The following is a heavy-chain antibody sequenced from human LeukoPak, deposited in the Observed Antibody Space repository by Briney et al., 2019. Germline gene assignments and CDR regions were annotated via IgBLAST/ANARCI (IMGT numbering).Heavy chain of an antibody. CDR2: ISGSGSTI. D-gene: IGHD3-16*01. Sequence: KPGGSLRLSCAASGFNFGDYYMSWIRQAPGKGLEWLTHISGSGSTIQYADSVKGRFIISRDNAENSLYLQMNSLRGEDTAVYYCARSWGVVAFDYWVQGTLVTVTS. V-gene: IGHV3-11*04. CDR3: ARSWGVVAFDY. J-gene: IGHJ4*02. CDR1: GFNFGDYY.